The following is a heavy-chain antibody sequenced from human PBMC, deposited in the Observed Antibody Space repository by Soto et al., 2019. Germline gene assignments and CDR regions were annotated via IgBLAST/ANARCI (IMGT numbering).Heavy chain of an antibody. V-gene: IGHV1-3*01. CDR3: ARESRDFFLWFDP. J-gene: IGHJ5*02. CDR2: LNVGTGNT. CDR1: GYIFSQYA. Sequence: QVQLVQSGGEVKKPGASVKVSCKASGYIFSQYAIHWVRQVPGHKLEWMGWLNVGTGNTKYSQKFQGRVTITRDTSATTAYMELHSLTSEDTAVYYCARESRDFFLWFDPWGQGTLVTVSS.